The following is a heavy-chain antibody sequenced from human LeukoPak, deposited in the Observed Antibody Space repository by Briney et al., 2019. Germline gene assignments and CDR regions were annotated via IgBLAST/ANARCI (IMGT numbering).Heavy chain of an antibody. D-gene: IGHD3-10*01. V-gene: IGHV4-59*01. CDR2: IYYSGST. J-gene: IGHJ4*02. CDR3: ARVTYRVRGKLYFDY. CDR1: GGSISSYY. Sequence: SETLSLTCTVSGGSISSYYWSWLRQPPGKGLEWIGYIYYSGSTNYNPSLKSRVTISVDTSKNQFSLKLSSVTAADTAVYYCARVTYRVRGKLYFDYWGQGTLVTVSS.